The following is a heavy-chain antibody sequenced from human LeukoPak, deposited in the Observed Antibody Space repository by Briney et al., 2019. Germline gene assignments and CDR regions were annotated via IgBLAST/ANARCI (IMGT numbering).Heavy chain of an antibody. D-gene: IGHD2/OR15-2a*01. CDR2: IFSSSTYI. CDR3: ARDFYDGFALDY. CDR1: GFAFNTYS. J-gene: IGHJ4*02. V-gene: IGHV3-21*03. Sequence: PGGTLRLSCAASGFAFNTYSMNWVRQAPGKGLEWVSFIFSSSTYIYYTDSVKGRFTISRGNARNSLYLQMDNLRAEDTGVYYCARDFYDGFALDYWXXGTLVTVSS.